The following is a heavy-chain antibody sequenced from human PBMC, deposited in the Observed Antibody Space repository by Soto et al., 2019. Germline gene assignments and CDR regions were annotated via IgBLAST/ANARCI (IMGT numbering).Heavy chain of an antibody. J-gene: IGHJ6*02. Sequence: GESLKISCKGSGYSFTNYWIGWVRQMPGKGLEWMGIIYPGDSDTRYSPSFQGQFTISADKSISTAYLQWRSLKASDTAMYYCAGGRDFGNDSDSSGYDYGLAVWAQGTTVPVSS. CDR1: GYSFTNYW. D-gene: IGHD6-25*01. V-gene: IGHV5-51*01. CDR2: IYPGDSDT. CDR3: AGGRDFGNDSDSSGYDYGLAV.